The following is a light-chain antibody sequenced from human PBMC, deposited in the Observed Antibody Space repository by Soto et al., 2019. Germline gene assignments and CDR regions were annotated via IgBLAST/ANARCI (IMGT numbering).Light chain of an antibody. CDR2: EVT. V-gene: IGLV2-14*01. CDR3: SSYTNINKRACV. Sequence: QSVLTQPASVSGSPGQSITISCTGTSCDIGSYNRVSWYQQHPGKAPKLIIYEVTDRPSGVSNRFSGSKSGNTASLTISGLQAEDEAEYYCSSYTNINKRACVFGPGTKVIVL. J-gene: IGLJ1*01. CDR1: SCDIGSYNR.